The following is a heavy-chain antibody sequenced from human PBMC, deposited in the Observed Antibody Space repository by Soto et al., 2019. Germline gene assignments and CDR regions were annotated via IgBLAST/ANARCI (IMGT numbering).Heavy chain of an antibody. CDR1: GGSVSSGSYY. V-gene: IGHV4-61*01. CDR2: IYYSGST. Sequence: QVQLQESGPGLVKPSETLSLTCTVSGGSVSSGSYYWSWIRQPPGKGLEWIGYIYYSGSTNYNPSPKSRVTISVDTSKNQSSLKLSSVTAADTAVYYCARPLYSDGPRDVWGQGTTVTVSS. J-gene: IGHJ6*02. CDR3: ARPLYSDGPRDV. D-gene: IGHD5-18*01.